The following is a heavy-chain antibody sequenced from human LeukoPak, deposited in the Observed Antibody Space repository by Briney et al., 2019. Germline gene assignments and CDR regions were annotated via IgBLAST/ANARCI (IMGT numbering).Heavy chain of an antibody. CDR3: ARGRVCSSTSCSPYYYYYMDV. J-gene: IGHJ6*03. V-gene: IGHV1-18*01. CDR2: ISAYNGNT. CDR1: GYTFTSYG. D-gene: IGHD2-2*01. Sequence: ASVKVSCKASGYTFTSYGISWVRQALGQGLEWMGWISAYNGNTNYAQKLQGRVTMTTDTSTSTAYMELRSLRSDDTAVYYCARGRVCSSTSCSPYYYYYMDVWGKGTTVTVSS.